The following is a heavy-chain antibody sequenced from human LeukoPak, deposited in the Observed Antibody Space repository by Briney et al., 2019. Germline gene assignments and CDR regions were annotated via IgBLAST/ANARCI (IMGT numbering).Heavy chain of an antibody. J-gene: IGHJ3*02. V-gene: IGHV1-69*04. D-gene: IGHD3-10*01. Sequence: SVKVSCKASGGTFSSYAISWVRQAPGQGLEWMGRIIPLLGIANYAQKFQGRVTITADESTSTAYMELSSLRSEDTAVYYCARAGVGYYGSGSYYWRVAFDIWGQGTMVTVSS. CDR3: ARAGVGYYGSGSYYWRVAFDI. CDR2: IIPLLGIA. CDR1: GGTFSSYA.